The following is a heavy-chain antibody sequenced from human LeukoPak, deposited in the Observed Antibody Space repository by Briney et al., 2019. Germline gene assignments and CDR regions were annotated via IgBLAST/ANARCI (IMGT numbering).Heavy chain of an antibody. J-gene: IGHJ4*02. D-gene: IGHD2-15*01. CDR2: IYYSGST. V-gene: IGHV4-59*12. CDR1: GGSISSYY. CDR3: ARVVLERWWVALDY. Sequence: SETLSLTCTVSGGSISSYYWSWIRQPPGKGLEWIGYIYYSGSTNYNPSLKSRVTISVDTSKNQFSLKLSSVTAADPAVYYCARVVLERWWVALDYWGQGTLVTVSS.